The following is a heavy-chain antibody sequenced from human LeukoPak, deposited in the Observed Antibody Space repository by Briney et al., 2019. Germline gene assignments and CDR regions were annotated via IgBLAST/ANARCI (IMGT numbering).Heavy chain of an antibody. J-gene: IGHJ4*02. CDR2: IYHSGST. CDR1: GYSISSGYY. V-gene: IGHV4-38-2*02. D-gene: IGHD6-19*01. Sequence: SETLSLTCTVSGYSISSGYYWGWIRQAPGKGLEWIGSIYHSGSTYYNPSLKSRVTISVDTSKNQFSLKLSSVTAADTAVYYCARHPGLAHPNFDYWGQGTLVTVSS. CDR3: ARHPGLAHPNFDY.